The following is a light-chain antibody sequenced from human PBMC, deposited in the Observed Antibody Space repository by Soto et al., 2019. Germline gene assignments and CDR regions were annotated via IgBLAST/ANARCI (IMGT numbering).Light chain of an antibody. V-gene: IGLV1-40*01. Sequence: QSVLTQPPSVSGAPGQRVTISCTGSSSNIGAGYDVHWYQQLPGTAPKLLIYANGNRPSGVPDRFSGSKSGTSASLANTGLQAEDEADYYCQSYDRSLSGYVLGTGTKVTVL. CDR3: QSYDRSLSGYV. J-gene: IGLJ1*01. CDR2: ANG. CDR1: SSNIGAGYD.